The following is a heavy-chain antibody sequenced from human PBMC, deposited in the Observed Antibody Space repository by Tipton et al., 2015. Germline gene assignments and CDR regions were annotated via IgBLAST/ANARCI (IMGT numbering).Heavy chain of an antibody. Sequence: QMQLVQSGAEMKKPGASLKISCKASGYTFDTYYINWVRQAPGQGLEWMGWISAFSGNTNYAQKFQGRVTMTTDTSTTTAYMELRSLRFDDTAVYYCARGDSSGPDYWGQGTLVTVSS. J-gene: IGHJ4*02. CDR2: ISAFSGNT. V-gene: IGHV1-18*01. CDR3: ARGDSSGPDY. CDR1: GYTFDTYY. D-gene: IGHD6-19*01.